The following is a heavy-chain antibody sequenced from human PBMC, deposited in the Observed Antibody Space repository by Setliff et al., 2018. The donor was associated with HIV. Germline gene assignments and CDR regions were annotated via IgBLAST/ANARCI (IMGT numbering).Heavy chain of an antibody. CDR1: GFSLTTSGLC. CDR3: TRRSTGGYYDY. J-gene: IGHJ4*01. CDR2: IDWDDDK. V-gene: IGHV2-70*11. Sequence: SGPTLVNPTQPLTLTCTFSGFSLTTSGLCVSWIRHPPGKALEWLARIDWDDDKYYSTSLMTRLTISKDTSKNQVVLIMTNMNPVDTATYYCTRRSTGGYYDYWGHGTLVTVSS. D-gene: IGHD3-22*01.